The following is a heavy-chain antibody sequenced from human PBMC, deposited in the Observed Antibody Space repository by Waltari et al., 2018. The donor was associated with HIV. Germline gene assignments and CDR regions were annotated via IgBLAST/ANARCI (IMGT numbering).Heavy chain of an antibody. CDR3: AREGRGCSGGSCYSGGLY. Sequence: QVQLQESGPGLVKPSGTLSLTCAVSGGSISSSNWWSWVRQPPGKGLEWIGEIYHSGSTNYNPSLKSRVTISVDKSKNQFSLKLSSVTAADTAVYYCAREGRGCSGGSCYSGGLYWGQGTLVTVSS. CDR1: GGSISSSNW. D-gene: IGHD2-15*01. V-gene: IGHV4-4*02. J-gene: IGHJ4*02. CDR2: IYHSGST.